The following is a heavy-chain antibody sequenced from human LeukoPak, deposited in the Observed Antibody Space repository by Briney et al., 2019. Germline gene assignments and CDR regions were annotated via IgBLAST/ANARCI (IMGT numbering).Heavy chain of an antibody. CDR1: GFTFSSYA. J-gene: IGHJ4*02. CDR3: AQFAKGG. V-gene: IGHV3-72*01. Sequence: GGSLRLSCAASGFTFSSYAMSWVRQAPGKGLEWVGRIKHKAHSYTTEYAASVKGRFTISRDDSKSSLYLQMNSLKIEDTVVYYCAQFAKGGWGQGTLVTVSS. CDR2: IKHKAHSYTT. D-gene: IGHD2-21*01.